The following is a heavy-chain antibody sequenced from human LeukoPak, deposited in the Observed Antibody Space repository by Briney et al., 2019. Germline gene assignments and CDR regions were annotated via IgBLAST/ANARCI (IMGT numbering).Heavy chain of an antibody. CDR1: GGSISSGSYY. CDR2: IYTSGST. J-gene: IGHJ3*02. CDR3: ARDHSYPDDAFDI. D-gene: IGHD5-18*01. Sequence: SETLSLTCTVSGGSISSGSYYWSWIRQPAGKGLEWIGRIYTSGSTNYNPSLKSGVTISVDTSKNQFSLKLRSVTAADTAVYYCARDHSYPDDAFDIWGQGTMVTVSS. V-gene: IGHV4-61*02.